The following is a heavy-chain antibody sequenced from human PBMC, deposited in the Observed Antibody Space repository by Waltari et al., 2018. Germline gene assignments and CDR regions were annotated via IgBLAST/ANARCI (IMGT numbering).Heavy chain of an antibody. Sequence: QLQLQESGSGLVKPSQTLSLTCAVSGGSISRGGYSWSWIRQPPGKGLEWSGSIYHSGSTYYNPSLKSRVTISVDRSKNQFSLKLSSVTAADTAVYYCARGSSDIVVVPAAMRTYYYYYYYMDVWGKGTTVTVSS. V-gene: IGHV4-30-2*01. CDR1: GGSISRGGYS. CDR3: ARGSSDIVVVPAAMRTYYYYYYYMDV. J-gene: IGHJ6*03. CDR2: IYHSGST. D-gene: IGHD2-2*01.